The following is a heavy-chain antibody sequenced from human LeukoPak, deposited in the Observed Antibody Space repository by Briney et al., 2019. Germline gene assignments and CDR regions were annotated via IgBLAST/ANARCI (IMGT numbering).Heavy chain of an antibody. CDR2: IRHDETNS. Sequence: PVGSLRLSCAVSGFNLNSYAMHWVRQAPGKGLEWVSVIRHDETNSFYAGSVQGRFTISRDTSKKLLYLQMNSLRVEDTAVYYCAKEYTPSSPLGELDSWGQGTLVTVSS. V-gene: IGHV3-30*02. CDR1: GFNLNSYA. CDR3: AKEYTPSSPLGELDS. D-gene: IGHD6-6*01. J-gene: IGHJ4*02.